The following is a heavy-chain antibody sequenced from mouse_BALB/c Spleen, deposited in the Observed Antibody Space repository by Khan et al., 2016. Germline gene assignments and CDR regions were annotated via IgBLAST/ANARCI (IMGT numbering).Heavy chain of an antibody. J-gene: IGHJ2*01. CDR2: IHYGGST. CDR3: AGAPGIFDY. Sequence: EVQLQESGPDLAKPSQSLSLTCTVTGYSITSGYNWHWIRQFPGNKLEWMGYIHYGGSTNYNPSLKSRISITRDTSNNQFFLQLNSVTTEDTATYYCAGAPGIFDYWGPGTTLTVSS. D-gene: IGHD4-1*01. V-gene: IGHV3-1*02. CDR1: GYSITSGYN.